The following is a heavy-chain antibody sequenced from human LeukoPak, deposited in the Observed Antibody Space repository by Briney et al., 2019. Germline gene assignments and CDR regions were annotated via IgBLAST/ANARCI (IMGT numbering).Heavy chain of an antibody. D-gene: IGHD3-3*01. Sequence: ASVKVSCKASGYTFTGYYMHWVRQAPGQGLEWMGWINPNSGGTNYAQKFQGRVTMTRDTSISTAYMELSRLRSDDTAVYYRARGRDDFWSGYYSDFDYWGQGTLVTVSS. CDR2: INPNSGGT. V-gene: IGHV1-2*02. J-gene: IGHJ4*02. CDR1: GYTFTGYY. CDR3: ARGRDDFWSGYYSDFDY.